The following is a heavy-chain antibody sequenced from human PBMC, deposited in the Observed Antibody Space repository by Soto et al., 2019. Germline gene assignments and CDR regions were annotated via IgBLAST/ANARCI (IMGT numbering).Heavy chain of an antibody. V-gene: IGHV1-46*01. Sequence: GASVKVSCKASGYTFANYHMHWVRQAPGQGLEWMGIINPNSGTTTYAQRFQGRVTMTRDTSTTTVYMELSGLRSVDTAVYYCAIVGTVMYTGVQYFFDYWGQGTQVTVSS. CDR3: AIVGTVMYTGVQYFFDY. D-gene: IGHD1-26*01. CDR1: GYTFANYH. J-gene: IGHJ4*02. CDR2: INPNSGTT.